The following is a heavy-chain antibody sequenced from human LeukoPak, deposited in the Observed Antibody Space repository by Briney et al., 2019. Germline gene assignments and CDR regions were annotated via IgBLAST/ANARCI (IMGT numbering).Heavy chain of an antibody. Sequence: PGGSLRLSCAASGFTFRSYSMNWVRQAPGKGLEWVAAFSGISTATYYADSVTGRFTISRDNSKNTLYLQMNSPRAEDTAIYYCAKDSGINGYYPFDSWGQGTLVTVSS. J-gene: IGHJ4*02. CDR2: FSGISTAT. V-gene: IGHV3-23*01. CDR3: AKDSGINGYYPFDS. CDR1: GFTFRSYS. D-gene: IGHD5-18*01.